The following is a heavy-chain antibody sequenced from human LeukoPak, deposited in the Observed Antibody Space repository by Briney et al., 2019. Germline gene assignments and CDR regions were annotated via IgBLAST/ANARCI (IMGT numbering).Heavy chain of an antibody. Sequence: ASVKVSCKASGYTFTSSGISWVRQAPGQGLEWMGWISVYNHNTNYAQKFQGRVTITADKSTSTAYMELSSLRSEDTAVYYCARAERGAIAAAGNWGQGTLVTVSS. J-gene: IGHJ4*02. CDR2: ISVYNHNT. D-gene: IGHD6-13*01. V-gene: IGHV1-18*01. CDR3: ARAERGAIAAAGN. CDR1: GYTFTSSG.